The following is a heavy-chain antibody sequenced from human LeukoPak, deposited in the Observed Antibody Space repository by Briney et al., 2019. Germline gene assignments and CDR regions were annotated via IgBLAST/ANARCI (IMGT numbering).Heavy chain of an antibody. J-gene: IGHJ6*03. V-gene: IGHV1-69*05. CDR3: ARGQRQLVPYYYYYYMDV. CDR1: GGTFSSYA. Sequence: SVKVSCKASGGTFSSYATSWVRQAPGQGLEWMGGIIPIFGTANYAQKFQGRVTITTDESTSTAYMELSSLRSEDTAVYYCARGQRQLVPYYYYYYMDVWGKGTTVTVSS. CDR2: IIPIFGTA. D-gene: IGHD6-6*01.